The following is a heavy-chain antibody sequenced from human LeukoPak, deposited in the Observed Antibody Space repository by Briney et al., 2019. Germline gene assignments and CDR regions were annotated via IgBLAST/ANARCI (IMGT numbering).Heavy chain of an antibody. Sequence: SSETLSLTCTVSGGSINNYYWSWIRQPPGKGLEWIGYIYSSGSTNYNPSLKSRVTISVDTSKNQFSLRLRSVTAADTALYYCARGYAYGDTGSFDYWGQGALVTVSS. CDR1: GGSINNYY. J-gene: IGHJ4*02. D-gene: IGHD4-17*01. V-gene: IGHV4-59*01. CDR3: ARGYAYGDTGSFDY. CDR2: IYSSGST.